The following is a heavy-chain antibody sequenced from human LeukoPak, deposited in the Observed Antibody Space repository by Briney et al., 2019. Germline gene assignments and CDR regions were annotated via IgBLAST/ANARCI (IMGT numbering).Heavy chain of an antibody. CDR2: VYSSGNT. CDR3: ARTLVPGVRGAFDI. D-gene: IGHD2-2*01. J-gene: IGHJ3*02. CDR1: GGSMNGYY. V-gene: IGHV4-4*07. Sequence: NPSETLSLTCTVSGGSMNGYYWSWIRQTAGKGLEWIGRVYSSGNTNYAPSLQSRVTMSVDTSNNHFSLRLNFVTAADTAIYYCARTLVPGVRGAFDIWGRGTMVTVSS.